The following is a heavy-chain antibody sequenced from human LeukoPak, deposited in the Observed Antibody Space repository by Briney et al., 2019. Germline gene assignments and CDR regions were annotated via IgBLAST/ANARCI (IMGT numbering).Heavy chain of an antibody. CDR3: ASRAVAGSYFQH. CDR2: IYYSGST. D-gene: IGHD6-19*01. Sequence: SETLSLTCTVSGGSISSYYWSWIRQPPGKGLEWIGWIYYSGSTNYNPSLKSRVTISVDTSKNQFSLKLSSVTAADTAVYYCASRAVAGSYFQHWGQGTLVTVSS. J-gene: IGHJ1*01. CDR1: GGSISSYY. V-gene: IGHV4-59*01.